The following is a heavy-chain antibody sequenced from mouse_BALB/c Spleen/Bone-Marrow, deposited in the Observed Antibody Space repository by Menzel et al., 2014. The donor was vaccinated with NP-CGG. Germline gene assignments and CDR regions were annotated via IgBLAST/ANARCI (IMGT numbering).Heavy chain of an antibody. Sequence: DLVKPGAPVQLSCTASGYTFTNFWINWIKQRPGQGLEWIGRIAPGTGTTYYNEMFKGKATLTVDTSSSTAYIQLSSLSSEDSAVYFCARYDYAMDYWGQGTPVPVSS. D-gene: IGHD2-3*01. CDR1: GYTFTNFW. CDR2: IAPGTGTT. CDR3: ARYDYAMDY. V-gene: IGHV1S41*01. J-gene: IGHJ4*01.